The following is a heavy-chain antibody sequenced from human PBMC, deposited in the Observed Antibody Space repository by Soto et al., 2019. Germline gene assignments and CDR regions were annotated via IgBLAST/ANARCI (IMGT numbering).Heavy chain of an antibody. V-gene: IGHV3-30*18. CDR2: ISYDGSNK. CDR1: GFTFSSYG. J-gene: IGHJ5*02. D-gene: IGHD2-2*01. CDR3: AKGIGYCSSTSCAGDWFDP. Sequence: VGSLRLSCAASGFTFSSYGMHWVRQAPGKGLEWVAVISYDGSNKYYADSVKGRFTISRDNSKNTLYLQMNSLRAEDTAVYYCAKGIGYCSSTSCAGDWFDPWGQGTLVTVS.